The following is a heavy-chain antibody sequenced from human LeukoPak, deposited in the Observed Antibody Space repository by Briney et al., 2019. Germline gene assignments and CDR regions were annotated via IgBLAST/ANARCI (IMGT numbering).Heavy chain of an antibody. Sequence: HPGGSLRLSCATSGFTFSSYSMNWVRQAPGKGLEWVSYISSSSSTIYYADSVKGRFTISRDNAKNSLYLQINSLRDEDTAVYYCAREDYGSGSYSENWFDPWGQGTLVTVSS. J-gene: IGHJ5*02. V-gene: IGHV3-48*02. CDR2: ISSSSSTI. D-gene: IGHD3-10*01. CDR3: AREDYGSGSYSENWFDP. CDR1: GFTFSSYS.